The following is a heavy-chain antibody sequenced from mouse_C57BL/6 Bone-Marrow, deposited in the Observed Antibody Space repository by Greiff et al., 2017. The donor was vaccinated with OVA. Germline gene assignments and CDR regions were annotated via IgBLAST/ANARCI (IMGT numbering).Heavy chain of an antibody. Sequence: LFKPVWSLKLSCAASGFTFSIYAMSWVRQTPEKRLEWVATISDGGSYTYYPDNVKGRFTISRDNAKNNLYLQMSHLKSEDTAMYYCARDDYDDYFDYWGQGTTLTVSS. CDR3: ARDDYDDYFDY. D-gene: IGHD2-4*01. J-gene: IGHJ2*01. V-gene: IGHV5-4*01. CDR1: GFTFSIYA. CDR2: ISDGGSYT.